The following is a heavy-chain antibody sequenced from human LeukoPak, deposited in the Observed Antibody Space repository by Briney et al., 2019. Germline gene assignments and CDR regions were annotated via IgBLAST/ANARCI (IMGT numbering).Heavy chain of an antibody. CDR1: GFTFSSYA. J-gene: IGHJ3*02. CDR2: ISGSGGST. D-gene: IGHD3-22*01. V-gene: IGHV3-23*01. CDR3: AKGSAYTYYYDSSGYSGHDAFDI. Sequence: GGSLRLSCAASGFTFSSYAMSWVRQAPGKGLEWVSAISGSGGSTYYADPVKGRFTISRDNSKNTLYLQMNSLRAEDTAVYYCAKGSAYTYYYDSSGYSGHDAFDIWGQGTMVTVSS.